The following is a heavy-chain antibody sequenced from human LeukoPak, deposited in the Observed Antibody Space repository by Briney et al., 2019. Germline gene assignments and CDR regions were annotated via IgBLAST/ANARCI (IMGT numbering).Heavy chain of an antibody. CDR3: ARGGGYGDHDY. CDR1: GADIRTYY. Sequence: PSETLSLTCTVSGADIRTYYWSWLRQPPGKGLEWIGHIYYTGSTSYNPSLKSRVTMSVDTSKNQFSLKLSSVTAADTAVYYCARGGGYGDHDYWGQGTLVTVSS. J-gene: IGHJ4*02. V-gene: IGHV4-59*08. CDR2: IYYTGST. D-gene: IGHD4-17*01.